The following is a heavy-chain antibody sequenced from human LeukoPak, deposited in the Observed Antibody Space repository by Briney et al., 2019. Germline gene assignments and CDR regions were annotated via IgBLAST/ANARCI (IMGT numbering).Heavy chain of an antibody. CDR2: IYYSGST. CDR1: GGSISSSSYY. V-gene: IGHV4-61*05. D-gene: IGHD1-26*01. CDR3: ARVTVSGSYPPGKYYFDY. Sequence: SETLSLTCTVSGGSISSSSYYWGWIRQPPGKGLEWIGYIYYSGSTNYNPSLKSRVTISVDTSKNQFSLKLSSVTAADTAVYYCARVTVSGSYPPGKYYFDYWGEGTLVTVSS. J-gene: IGHJ4*02.